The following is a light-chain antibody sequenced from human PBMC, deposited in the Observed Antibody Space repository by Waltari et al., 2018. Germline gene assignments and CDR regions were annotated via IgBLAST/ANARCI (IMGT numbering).Light chain of an antibody. J-gene: IGKJ2*01. CDR3: QQSYSSPLYT. CDR2: GAS. Sequence: DIRMTQSPSSLSASVGDRVTITCRASQSISTVLNWYQHRPGKAPKLLIYGASNLQSGVPSRFSGSGSGRDFTLTISGLKPEDFATYYCQQSYSSPLYTFGQGTRLEIK. V-gene: IGKV1-39*01. CDR1: QSISTV.